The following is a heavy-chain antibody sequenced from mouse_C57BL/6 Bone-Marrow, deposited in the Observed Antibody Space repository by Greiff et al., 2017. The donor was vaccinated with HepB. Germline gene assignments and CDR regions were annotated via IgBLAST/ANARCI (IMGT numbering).Heavy chain of an antibody. CDR1: GYTFTSYW. Sequence: VQLQQPGAELVKPGASVKLSCKASGYTFTSYWMQWVKQRPGQGLEWIGEIDPSDSYTNYNQKFKGKATLTVDTSSSTAYMQLSSLTSEDSAVYYCARRGYYYGCSSFDYWGQGTTLTVSS. CDR2: IDPSDSYT. V-gene: IGHV1-50*01. CDR3: ARRGYYYGCSSFDY. J-gene: IGHJ2*01. D-gene: IGHD1-1*01.